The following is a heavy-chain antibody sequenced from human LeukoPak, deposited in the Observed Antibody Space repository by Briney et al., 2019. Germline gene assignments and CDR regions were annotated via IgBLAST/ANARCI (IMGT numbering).Heavy chain of an antibody. J-gene: IGHJ4*02. CDR1: GFTFDDYG. CDR2: INWNGGST. CDR3: ASGIAGATHHY. V-gene: IGHV3-20*04. D-gene: IGHD2-15*01. Sequence: GGSLRLSCAASGFTFDDYGMSWVRHAPGKGLEWVSGINWNGGSTGYADSVKGRFTISRDNAKNSLYLQMNSLRAEDTALYYCASGIAGATHHYWGQGTLVTVSS.